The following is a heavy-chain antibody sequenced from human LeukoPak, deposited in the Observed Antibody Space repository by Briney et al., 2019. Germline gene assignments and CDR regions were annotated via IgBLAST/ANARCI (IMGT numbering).Heavy chain of an antibody. CDR3: ARSLMATIIQTPYYYYGMDV. Sequence: SETLSLTCTVSGGSISSGDYYWSWIRQPPGKGLEWIGYMYYSGSTYYNPSLKSRVTISVDTSKNQFSLKLSSVTAADTAVYYCARSLMATIIQTPYYYYGMDVWGQGTTVTVSS. CDR1: GGSISSGDYY. D-gene: IGHD5-24*01. J-gene: IGHJ6*02. V-gene: IGHV4-30-4*02. CDR2: MYYSGST.